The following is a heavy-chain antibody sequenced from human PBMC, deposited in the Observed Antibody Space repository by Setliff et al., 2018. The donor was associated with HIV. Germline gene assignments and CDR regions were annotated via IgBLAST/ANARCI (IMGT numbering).Heavy chain of an antibody. V-gene: IGHV4-4*07. CDR1: GDSISGYY. CDR2: MHTSGNT. J-gene: IGHJ6*03. Sequence: PSETLSLTCTSSGDSISGYYWSWIRQPAGKGLEWIGRMHTSGNTNYNPSLKSRVTMSVDTSKNQFSLKLSSVTAADTAVYYCARGIGTRYNYYMDVWGIGTTVTVSS. D-gene: IGHD1-20*01. CDR3: ARGIGTRYNYYMDV.